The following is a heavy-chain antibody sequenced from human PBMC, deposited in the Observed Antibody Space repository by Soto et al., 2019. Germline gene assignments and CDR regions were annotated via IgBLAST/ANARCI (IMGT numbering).Heavy chain of an antibody. D-gene: IGHD6-13*01. CDR3: ARVRGSSLYEGVFDI. V-gene: IGHV3-30-3*01. J-gene: IGHJ3*02. Sequence: QVQLVESGGGVVQPGRSLRLSCAASGFTFSSYAMHWVRQAPGKVLEWVAFISYDESNKYYADSVKGRFTISRDHSKNTLYLQMNSLRAEDTAVYYCARVRGSSLYEGVFDIWGQVTIVTVSS. CDR1: GFTFSSYA. CDR2: ISYDESNK.